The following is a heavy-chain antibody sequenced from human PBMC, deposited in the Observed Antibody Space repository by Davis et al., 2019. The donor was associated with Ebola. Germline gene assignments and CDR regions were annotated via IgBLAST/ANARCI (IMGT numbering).Heavy chain of an antibody. Sequence: GESLKTSCAASGLTFSDSYMGWLRQSPGKGLEWLSYISHSSIYTNYADSVKGRFTIPRDNAKNSVYLQQNSLRVDDTAVYYCATHQTSAAWNYFDHWGQGTLVTVSS. J-gene: IGHJ4*02. CDR2: ISHSSIYT. D-gene: IGHD2-2*01. CDR3: ATHQTSAAWNYFDH. CDR1: GLTFSDSY. V-gene: IGHV3-11*06.